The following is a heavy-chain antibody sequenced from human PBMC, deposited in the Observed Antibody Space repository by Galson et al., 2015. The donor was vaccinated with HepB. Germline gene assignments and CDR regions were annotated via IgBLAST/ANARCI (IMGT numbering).Heavy chain of an antibody. Sequence: SVKVSCKASGYTFTSYDINWVRQATGQGLEWMGWMNPNSGNTGYAQKFQGRVTMTRNTSISTAYMELSSLRSEDTAVYYCARGRRDGRYCSSTSCSNRYVFDYWGQGTLVTVSS. J-gene: IGHJ4*02. CDR2: MNPNSGNT. D-gene: IGHD2-2*01. CDR3: ARGRRDGRYCSSTSCSNRYVFDY. CDR1: GYTFTSYD. V-gene: IGHV1-8*01.